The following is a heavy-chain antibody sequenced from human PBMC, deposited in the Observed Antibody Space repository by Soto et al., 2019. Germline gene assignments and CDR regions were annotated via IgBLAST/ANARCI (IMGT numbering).Heavy chain of an antibody. Sequence: SETLSLTCTVSGGSMSSHYWTWLRQPPGKGLEWIGYISYRGSTYYNPSLKSRVTISPDTSRNQFSLKLSSVIAADTAVYYCARADPDASVGYWGQGTLVTVYS. V-gene: IGHV4-59*11. CDR3: ARADPDASVGY. CDR2: ISYRGST. J-gene: IGHJ4*02. D-gene: IGHD3-16*01. CDR1: GGSMSSHY.